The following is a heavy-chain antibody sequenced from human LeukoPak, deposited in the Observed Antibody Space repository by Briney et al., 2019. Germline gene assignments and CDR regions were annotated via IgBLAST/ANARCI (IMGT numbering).Heavy chain of an antibody. CDR2: IFNSGST. J-gene: IGHJ4*02. V-gene: IGHV4-4*07. Sequence: SETLSLTCTVSGGSISIYYWSWIRQSAGKGLEWIGRIFNSGSTNYNPSLKSRVTMSVDTSKNQFSLKLNSVTAADTAVYYCARLSSSLDYWGRGTLVTVSS. CDR1: GGSISIYY. CDR3: ARLSSSLDY. D-gene: IGHD6-13*01.